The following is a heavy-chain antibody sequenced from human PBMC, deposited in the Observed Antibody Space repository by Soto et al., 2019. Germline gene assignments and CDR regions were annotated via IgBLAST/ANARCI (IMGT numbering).Heavy chain of an antibody. Sequence: ETGGGVVQPGGSLRLSCAASGFTFSSYGMHWVRQAPGKGLEWVAVIWYDGSNKYYADSVKGRFTISRDNSKNTLYLQMNSLRAEDTAVYYCARDPLREVGATLLFSAFDIWGQGTMVTVSS. CDR1: GFTFSSYG. D-gene: IGHD1-26*01. V-gene: IGHV3-33*01. CDR2: IWYDGSNK. CDR3: ARDPLREVGATLLFSAFDI. J-gene: IGHJ3*02.